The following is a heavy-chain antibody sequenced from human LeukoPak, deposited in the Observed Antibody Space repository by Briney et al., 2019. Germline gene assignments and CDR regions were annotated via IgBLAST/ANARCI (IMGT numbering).Heavy chain of an antibody. J-gene: IGHJ4*02. CDR3: AKRRDSSARAFDY. CDR1: GFPCTTYA. CDR2: ISSTGYTT. Sequence: GGSLRLSCAASGFPCTTYAMNWVRQAPGKGLEWVSVISSTGYTTYYADSVKDRFTVSRDNSQNTLYLQMNSLRAEDTAVYYCAKRRDSSARAFDYWGQGTLVTVSS. V-gene: IGHV3-23*01. D-gene: IGHD6-6*01.